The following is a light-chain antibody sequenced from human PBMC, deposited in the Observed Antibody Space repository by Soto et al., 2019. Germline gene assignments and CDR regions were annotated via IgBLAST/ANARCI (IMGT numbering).Light chain of an antibody. Sequence: DIQMTQSPSTLSASVGDRVNITCRASQRISSWLAWYQQKPGKDPKLLIYKASSIESGVTSSFSDSGSGTELHITINSLQPDDFATYDYHQDKSYRMIGQGTKVE. CDR2: KAS. V-gene: IGKV1-5*03. CDR3: HQDKSYRM. J-gene: IGKJ1*01. CDR1: QRISSW.